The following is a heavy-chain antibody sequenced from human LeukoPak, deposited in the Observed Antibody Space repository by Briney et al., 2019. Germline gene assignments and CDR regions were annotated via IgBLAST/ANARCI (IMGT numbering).Heavy chain of an antibody. D-gene: IGHD3-22*01. J-gene: IGHJ3*02. CDR2: SIPIFCTA. CDR3: ARVLSVGNYYDSSGYYGDAFDI. CDR1: GGTFSSYA. Sequence: GSSVKVSCKASGGTFSSYAISWVRQAPGQGLEWMGGSIPIFCTANYAQKFQGRVTITTDESTSTAYMALSSLRSEDTAVYYCARVLSVGNYYDSSGYYGDAFDIWGQGTMVTVSS. V-gene: IGHV1-69*05.